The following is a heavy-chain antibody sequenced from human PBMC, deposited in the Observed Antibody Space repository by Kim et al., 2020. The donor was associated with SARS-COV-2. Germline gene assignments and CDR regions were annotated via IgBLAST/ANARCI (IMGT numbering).Heavy chain of an antibody. CDR1: GFTFSNYA. D-gene: IGHD3-10*01. CDR3: AKNYASGIPAYDY. V-gene: IGHV3-23*01. CDR2: ISPSGNSI. Sequence: GGSLRLSCAASGFTFSNYAMTWVRQAPGKGPEWVSAISPSGNSIYDTDSVKGRFSISRDNSKNTLCLQMNSLRAEDTAVYYCAKNYASGIPAYDYWGQGTLVTVSS. J-gene: IGHJ4*02.